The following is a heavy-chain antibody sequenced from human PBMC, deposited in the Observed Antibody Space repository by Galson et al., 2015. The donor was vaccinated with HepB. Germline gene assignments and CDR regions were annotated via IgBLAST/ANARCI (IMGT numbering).Heavy chain of an antibody. CDR1: GSTFSDYY. Sequence: SLRLSCAASGSTFSDYYMSWIRQPPGKGLEWVSYISTRGTIYYVDSVKGRFTTSRDNAKNSLYLQMNSLRVEDTALYYCVRARMLRGVIGWFDPWGQGTLVTVSS. CDR2: ISTRGTI. CDR3: VRARMLRGVIGWFDP. D-gene: IGHD3-10*01. J-gene: IGHJ5*02. V-gene: IGHV3-11*01.